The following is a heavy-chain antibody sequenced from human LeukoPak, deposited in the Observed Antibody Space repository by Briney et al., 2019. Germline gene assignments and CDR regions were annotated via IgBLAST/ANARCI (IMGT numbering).Heavy chain of an antibody. CDR2: INHSGST. CDR3: ARDYYDSSGPLLGYYYMDV. D-gene: IGHD3-22*01. Sequence: SETLSLTCDVFGVSFSGYFWSWIRQPPGRGLEWIGEINHSGSTNYNPSLKSRVTMSVDTSKNRFSLKLSSVTAADTAVYYCARDYYDSSGPLLGYYYMDVWGKGTTVTISS. CDR1: GVSFSGYF. J-gene: IGHJ6*03. V-gene: IGHV4-34*01.